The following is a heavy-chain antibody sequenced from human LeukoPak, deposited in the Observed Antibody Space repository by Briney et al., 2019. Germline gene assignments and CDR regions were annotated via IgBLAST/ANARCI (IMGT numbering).Heavy chain of an antibody. D-gene: IGHD6-13*01. J-gene: IGHJ4*02. CDR3: ARGVYIAAAQYGY. CDR2: IYITGST. Sequence: SETLSLTCTVSSGSFSSYYWNWIRQPAGKGLEWIGRIYITGSTNYNPSLKSRVTMSVDTSKNQFSLKLSSMTAADTAVYYCARGVYIAAAQYGYWGQGTLVTVSS. CDR1: SGSFSSYY. V-gene: IGHV4-4*07.